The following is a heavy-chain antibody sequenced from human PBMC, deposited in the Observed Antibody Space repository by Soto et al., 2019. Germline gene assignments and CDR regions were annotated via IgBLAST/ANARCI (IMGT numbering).Heavy chain of an antibody. CDR3: ARAPLRTYYYDSSGYSH. V-gene: IGHV1-3*01. J-gene: IGHJ4*02. Sequence: ASVKVSCKASGYTFTSYAMHWVRQAPGQSLEWMGWINAGNGNTKYSQKFQGRVTITRDTSASTAYMELSSLRSEDTAVYYCARAPLRTYYYDSSGYSHWGQGTLVTVSS. CDR2: INAGNGNT. CDR1: GYTFTSYA. D-gene: IGHD3-22*01.